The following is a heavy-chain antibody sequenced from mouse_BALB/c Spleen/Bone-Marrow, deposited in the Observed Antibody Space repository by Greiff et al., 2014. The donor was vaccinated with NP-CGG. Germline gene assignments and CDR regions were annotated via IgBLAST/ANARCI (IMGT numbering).Heavy chain of an antibody. CDR3: NAHITTVSY. CDR2: IDPENGDT. V-gene: IGHV14-4*02. J-gene: IGHJ2*01. D-gene: IGHD1-1*01. Sequence: EVQLQQSGAELVRSGASVKLSCTASGFNVKDYYMHWVKQRPEQGLEWIGWIDPENGDTEYVPKFQGKATMTADTSSNTAYLQLSSLTSEDTDVYYCNAHITTVSYWGQGTTLTVSS. CDR1: GFNVKDYY.